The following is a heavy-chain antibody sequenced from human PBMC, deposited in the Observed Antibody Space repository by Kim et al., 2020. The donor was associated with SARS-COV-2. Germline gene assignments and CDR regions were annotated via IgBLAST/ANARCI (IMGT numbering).Heavy chain of an antibody. J-gene: IGHJ4*02. D-gene: IGHD1-1*01. CDR1: GASISSSSNSDFY. CDR2: IYYNGNT. Sequence: SETLSLTCAVSGASISSSSNSDFYWAWIRQPPGKGLEWIGSIYYNGNTWYGPSLKSRVTISADTSKNQFSLRLNFVTAADTARYYCARHHTNVWNLYWGQGTLVTVSS. CDR3: ARHHTNVWNLY. V-gene: IGHV4-39*01.